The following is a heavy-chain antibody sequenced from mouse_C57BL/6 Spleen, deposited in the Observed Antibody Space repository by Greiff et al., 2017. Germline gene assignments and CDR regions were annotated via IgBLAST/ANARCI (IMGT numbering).Heavy chain of an antibody. D-gene: IGHD4-1*01. CDR2: IHPNSGST. V-gene: IGHV1-64*01. CDR1: GYTFTSYW. CDR3: ARRGPQTGTDY. J-gene: IGHJ2*01. Sequence: QVQLQQSGAELVKPGASVKLSCKASGYTFTSYWMHWVKQRPGQGLEWIGMIHPNSGSTNYNEKFKSKATLTVDKSSSTAYMQLSSLTSEDSAVYYCARRGPQTGTDYWGQGTTLTVSS.